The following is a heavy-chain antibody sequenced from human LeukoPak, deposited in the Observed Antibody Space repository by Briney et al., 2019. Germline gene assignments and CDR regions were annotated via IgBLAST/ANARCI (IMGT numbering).Heavy chain of an antibody. CDR3: ARHSARGYNYIDF. CDR1: GGSVKTYY. J-gene: IGHJ4*02. Sequence: SETLSLTCAVSGGSVKTYYWSWIRQSQERGLQWIGFIHATGSTNTFPSLKSRVTISLDTSTNQFSLRLKSVTAADTAVYYCARHSARGYNYIDFWGRGTLVTVSS. D-gene: IGHD5-24*01. V-gene: IGHV4-4*08. CDR2: IHATGST.